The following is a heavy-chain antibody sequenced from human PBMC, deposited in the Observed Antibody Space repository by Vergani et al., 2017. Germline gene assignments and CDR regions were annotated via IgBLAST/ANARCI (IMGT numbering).Heavy chain of an antibody. CDR3: ARDRIAAAADYYYYGMDV. D-gene: IGHD6-13*01. Sequence: QVQLVQSGAEVKKTGSSVKVSCKASGGTFSSYAISWVRQAPGQGLEWMGGIIPIFGTANYAQKFQGRVTITADESTSTAYMELSSLRSEDTAVYYCARDRIAAAADYYYYGMDVWGQGTTVTVSS. CDR2: IIPIFGTA. V-gene: IGHV1-69*01. J-gene: IGHJ6*02. CDR1: GGTFSSYA.